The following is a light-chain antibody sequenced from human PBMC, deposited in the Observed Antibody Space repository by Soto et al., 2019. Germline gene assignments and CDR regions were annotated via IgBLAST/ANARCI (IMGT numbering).Light chain of an antibody. CDR2: KAS. J-gene: IGKJ3*01. CDR3: QQYNSYSQFT. V-gene: IGKV1-5*03. CDR1: QSIKNW. Sequence: DIQMTQSPSTLSASVGARVTITCRASQSIKNWVAWYQQKPGEAPKLLIYKASTLESGVPSRFSGSGSGTEFTLTISCLQPDDVATYHCQQYNSYSQFTFGPGTKVDIK.